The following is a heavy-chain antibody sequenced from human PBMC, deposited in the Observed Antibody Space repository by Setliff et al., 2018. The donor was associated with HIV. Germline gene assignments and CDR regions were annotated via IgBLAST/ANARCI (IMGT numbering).Heavy chain of an antibody. CDR1: GGSLNNYA. J-gene: IGHJ5*02. CDR3: ARGHLDYNYWEDILGNWFDP. V-gene: IGHV1-8*02. D-gene: IGHD3-9*01. Sequence: ASVKVSCKASGGSLNNYAISWVRQAPGQGLEWMGWMNPKSGNTGYAQKFQGRVTMTSNTFIGTAYMELSSLTSEDTAVYYCARGHLDYNYWEDILGNWFDPWGQGTLVTVSS. CDR2: MNPKSGNT.